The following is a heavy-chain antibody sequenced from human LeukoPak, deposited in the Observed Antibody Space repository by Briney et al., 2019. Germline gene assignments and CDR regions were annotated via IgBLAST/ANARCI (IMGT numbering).Heavy chain of an antibody. CDR2: INTNTGNP. CDR1: GYTFTSYA. Sequence: ASVTVSFKASGYTFTSYAMNWVRQAPGQGLEWMGWINTNTGNPTYAQGFTGRSVFSLDTSVSTAYLQISSLKAEDTAVYYCARERLNLAYCGGDCYSDDYYYGMDVWGQGTTVTVSS. J-gene: IGHJ6*02. CDR3: ARERLNLAYCGGDCYSDDYYYGMDV. D-gene: IGHD2-21*02. V-gene: IGHV7-4-1*02.